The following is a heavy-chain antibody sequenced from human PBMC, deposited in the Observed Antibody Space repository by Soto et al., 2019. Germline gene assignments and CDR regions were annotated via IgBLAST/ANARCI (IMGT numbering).Heavy chain of an antibody. CDR3: ATESYYYDF. Sequence: SETLSLTCTVSGGSISSYYWSWIRQPPGKGLEWIGYIYYSGSTSYNPSLKSRVTISVDTSKNQFSLKLSSVTAADTAVYYCATESYYYDFWGQGTLVTVSS. J-gene: IGHJ4*02. V-gene: IGHV4-59*01. D-gene: IGHD3-22*01. CDR1: GGSISSYY. CDR2: IYYSGST.